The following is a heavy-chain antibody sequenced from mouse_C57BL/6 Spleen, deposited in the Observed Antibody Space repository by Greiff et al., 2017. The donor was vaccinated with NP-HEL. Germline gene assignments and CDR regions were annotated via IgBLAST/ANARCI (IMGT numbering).Heavy chain of an antibody. D-gene: IGHD1-1*01. CDR1: GFSLTSYG. CDR2: IWSDGST. V-gene: IGHV2-6-1*01. CDR3: ARHGTTVVDYYAMDY. J-gene: IGHJ4*01. Sequence: QVQLKQSGPGLVAPSQSLSITCTVSGFSLTSYGVHWVRQPPGKGLEWLVVIWSDGSTTYNSALKSRLSISKDNSKSQVFLKMNSLQTDDTAMYYCARHGTTVVDYYAMDYWGQGTSVTVSS.